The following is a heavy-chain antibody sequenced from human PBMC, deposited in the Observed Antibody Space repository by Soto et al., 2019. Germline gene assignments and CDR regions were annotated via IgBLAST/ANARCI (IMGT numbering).Heavy chain of an antibody. CDR2: IIPILGIA. J-gene: IGHJ6*02. D-gene: IGHD6-6*01. CDR1: GGTFSSYT. Sequence: SVKVSCKASGGTFSSYTISWVRQAPGQGLEWMGRIIPILGIANYAQKFQGRVTITADKSTSTAYMELSSLRSEDTAVYYCARGFGSSSRDYYYYYGMDVWGQGTTVTGSS. CDR3: ARGFGSSSRDYYYYYGMDV. V-gene: IGHV1-69*02.